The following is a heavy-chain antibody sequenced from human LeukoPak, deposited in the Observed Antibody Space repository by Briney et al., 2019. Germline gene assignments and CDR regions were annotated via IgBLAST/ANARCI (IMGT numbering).Heavy chain of an antibody. CDR1: GFSISSYY. CDR3: ATCNIRYRWQV. V-gene: IGHV3-30-3*01. J-gene: IGHJ6*02. D-gene: IGHD1-1*01. CDR2: ISYDGSNK. Sequence: PGGSLSLTCTVSGFSISSYYWNWVRQAPGKGLEWVAGISYDGSNKYYADSVKGRFTISRDNSKNTLYLQMNSLRAEDTAVYYFATCNIRYRWQVWGQGTTVTVSS.